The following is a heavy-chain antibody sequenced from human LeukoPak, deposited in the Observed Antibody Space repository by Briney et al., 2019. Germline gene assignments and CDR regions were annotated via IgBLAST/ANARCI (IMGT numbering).Heavy chain of an antibody. CDR3: ARETGRYCSSTSCYTEGYYYYGMDV. V-gene: IGHV3-21*04. CDR2: ISSSSSYI. Sequence: GGSLRLSCAASGFTFSSYSMNWVRQAPGKGLEWVSSISSSSSYIYYADSVKGRFTISRDNAKNSLYLQMNSLRSEDTAVYYCARETGRYCSSTSCYTEGYYYYGMDVWGQGTTVTVSS. CDR1: GFTFSSYS. D-gene: IGHD2-2*02. J-gene: IGHJ6*02.